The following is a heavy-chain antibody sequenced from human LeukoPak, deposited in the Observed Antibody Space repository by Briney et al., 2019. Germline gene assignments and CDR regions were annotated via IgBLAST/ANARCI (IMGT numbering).Heavy chain of an antibody. J-gene: IGHJ6*02. V-gene: IGHV4-31*03. CDR1: GGSISSGGYY. CDR3: ARDRGFGESYGMDV. CDR2: IYYSGST. Sequence: SQTLSLTCTVSGGSISSGGYYWSWIRQHPGKGLERIGYIYYSGSTYYNPSLKSRVTISVDTSKNQFSLKLSSVTAADTAVYYCARDRGFGESYGMDVWGQGTTVTVSS. D-gene: IGHD3-10*01.